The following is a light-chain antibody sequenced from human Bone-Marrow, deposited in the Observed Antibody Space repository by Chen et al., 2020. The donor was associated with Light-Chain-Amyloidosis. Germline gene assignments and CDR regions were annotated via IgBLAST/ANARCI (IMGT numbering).Light chain of an antibody. J-gene: IGLJ2*01. CDR3: QSADSSGTYEVI. Sequence: SYELTQPPSVSVSPAQTAPITPPGDDLPTKYAYWYQQKPGQAPVLVIHRDTERPSGISERFSGSSSGTTATLTISGVQAEDEADYHCQSADSSGTYEVIFGGGTKLTVL. V-gene: IGLV3-25*03. CDR1: DLPTKY. CDR2: RDT.